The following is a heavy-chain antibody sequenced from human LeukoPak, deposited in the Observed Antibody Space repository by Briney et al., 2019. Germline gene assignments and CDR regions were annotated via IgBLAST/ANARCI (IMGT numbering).Heavy chain of an antibody. Sequence: SETLSLTCTVSGGSISTYYWSWIRQPPGKGLEWIGYNYYSGSTKSNPSLKSRVTISVDTSKNQFSLKLSSVTAADTAVYYCARHGGDWVFDYWGQGTLVTVSS. V-gene: IGHV4-59*08. CDR3: ARHGGDWVFDY. D-gene: IGHD2-21*02. CDR2: NYYSGST. CDR1: GGSISTYY. J-gene: IGHJ4*02.